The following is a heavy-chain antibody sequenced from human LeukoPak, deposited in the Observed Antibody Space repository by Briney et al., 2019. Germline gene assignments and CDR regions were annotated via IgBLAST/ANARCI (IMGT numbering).Heavy chain of an antibody. J-gene: IGHJ4*02. CDR2: ISYDGSNK. Sequence: GGSLRLSCAASGFTFSSYGMHWVRQAPGKGLAGVAVISYDGSNKYYADSVKGRFTLSRDNYKNTLYLQMNSLRAEDTAVYYCAKLVTGTTWSEYWGQGTLVTVSS. CDR1: GFTFSSYG. D-gene: IGHD1-20*01. V-gene: IGHV3-30*18. CDR3: AKLVTGTTWSEY.